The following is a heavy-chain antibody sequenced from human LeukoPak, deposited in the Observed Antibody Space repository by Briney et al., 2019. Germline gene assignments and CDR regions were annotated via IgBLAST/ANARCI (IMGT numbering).Heavy chain of an antibody. CDR3: ARGRVIANY. CDR1: GGSFSDYH. Sequence: PSETLSLTSAVYGGSFSDYHWSWIRQPPGKGLEWIGEVNHSGTTNYNPSLKSRVTISVDTSKNQFSLRLNSLTAADTAVYYCARGRVIANYWGQGTLLTVSS. D-gene: IGHD3-10*01. V-gene: IGHV4-34*01. CDR2: VNHSGTT. J-gene: IGHJ4*02.